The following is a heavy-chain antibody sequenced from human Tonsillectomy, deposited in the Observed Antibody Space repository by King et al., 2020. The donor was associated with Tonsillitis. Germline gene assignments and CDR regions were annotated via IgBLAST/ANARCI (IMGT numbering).Heavy chain of an antibody. CDR3: ARVMASTMVRGVITFYYYMDI. Sequence: QLQESGSGLVKPSQTLSLTCGVSGGSISSGGYSWSWIRPPPGKGLEWIGYIYHSGSTYYNPSLKSRVTISVDRSKNQFSLKLSSVTAADTAVYYCARVMASTMVRGVITFYYYMDIWGKGTTVTVSS. CDR2: IYHSGST. CDR1: GGSISSGGYS. D-gene: IGHD3-10*01. J-gene: IGHJ6*03. V-gene: IGHV4-30-2*01.